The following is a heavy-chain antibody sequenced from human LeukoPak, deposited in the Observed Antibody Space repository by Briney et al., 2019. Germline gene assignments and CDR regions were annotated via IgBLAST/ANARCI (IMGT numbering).Heavy chain of an antibody. Sequence: ATLKVSSKASGYTLTSYAMNWVRGAPGQRLEWMGWINAGNDNTKYSQTFQGRVTITRNTSASTAYKELNSLRSEDTAVYYCARDLGYCTGGTCYPNWFDPWGQGTLVTVSS. CDR1: GYTLTSYA. CDR2: INAGNDNT. D-gene: IGHD2-15*01. V-gene: IGHV1-3*01. CDR3: ARDLGYCTGGTCYPNWFDP. J-gene: IGHJ5*02.